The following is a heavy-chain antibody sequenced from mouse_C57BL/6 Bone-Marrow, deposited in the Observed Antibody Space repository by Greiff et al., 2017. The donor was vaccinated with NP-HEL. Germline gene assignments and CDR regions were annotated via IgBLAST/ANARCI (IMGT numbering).Heavy chain of an antibody. CDR1: GYAFSSSW. CDR2: IYPGDGGT. J-gene: IGHJ2*01. Sequence: VKLMESGPELVKPGASVKLSCKASGYAFSSSWMNWVKQRPGRGLEWIGRIYPGDGGTNYNGKFKGKATLTADKSSSTAYMQLSSLTSEDSAVYFCAREGNWGEDYFDYWGQGTTLTVSS. CDR3: AREGNWGEDYFDY. D-gene: IGHD4-1*01. V-gene: IGHV1-82*01.